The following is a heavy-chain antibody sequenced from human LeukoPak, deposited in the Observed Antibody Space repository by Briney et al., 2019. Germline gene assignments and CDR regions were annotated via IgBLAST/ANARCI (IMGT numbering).Heavy chain of an antibody. D-gene: IGHD3-3*01. CDR3: AKSKQEIFGVVIPPFDY. J-gene: IGHJ4*02. Sequence: GGSLRLSCAASGFIFSSYAMSWVRQAPGKGLEWVSAISGSGGSTYYADSVKGRFTISRDNSKNTLYLQMNSLRAEDTAVYYCAKSKQEIFGVVIPPFDYWGQGTLVTVSS. CDR1: GFIFSSYA. V-gene: IGHV3-23*01. CDR2: ISGSGGST.